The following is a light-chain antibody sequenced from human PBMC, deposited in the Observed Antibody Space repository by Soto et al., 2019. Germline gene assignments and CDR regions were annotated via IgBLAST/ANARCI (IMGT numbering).Light chain of an antibody. CDR1: SSDVGSYNL. V-gene: IGLV2-23*01. CDR2: EAS. CDR3: CSYAGRSTVV. Sequence: QSALTQPASVSGSPGQSITISCTGTSSDVGSYNLVSWYQQHPGKAPKLMIYEASQRPSGVSNRFSGSKSGNTASLTISGLQAEDEADYHCCSYAGRSTVVFGGGTQLTVL. J-gene: IGLJ2*01.